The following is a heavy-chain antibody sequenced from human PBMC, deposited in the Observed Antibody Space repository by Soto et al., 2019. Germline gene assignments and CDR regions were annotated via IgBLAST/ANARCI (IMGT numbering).Heavy chain of an antibody. CDR1: GGSISSGGYY. V-gene: IGHV4-31*03. CDR3: ARMNYYDTSGYPFDY. D-gene: IGHD3-22*01. Sequence: SETLSLTCTVSGGSISSGGYYWSWVRHHPGKGLEWIGYIYYSGSTYYNPSLKSRVTISVDTSKNQFSLKLNSVTAADTAVYYCARMNYYDTSGYPFDYWGQGMMVTVSS. CDR2: IYYSGST. J-gene: IGHJ4*02.